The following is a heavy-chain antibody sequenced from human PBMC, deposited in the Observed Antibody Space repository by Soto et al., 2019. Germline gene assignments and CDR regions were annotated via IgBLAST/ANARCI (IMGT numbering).Heavy chain of an antibody. J-gene: IGHJ4*02. V-gene: IGHV3-30*18. D-gene: IGHD5-18*01. CDR2: ISYDGSNK. CDR1: GFIFXSYG. Sequence: PGGSLRLSCAASGFIFXSYGMHLVRQAPGKGLEWVAVISYDGSNKYYADSVNGRFTISRDNSRNTLYLQMNSLRAEDTGVYYCAKDFRGYSYGHFDYWGQGTLVTVSS. CDR3: AKDFRGYSYGHFDY.